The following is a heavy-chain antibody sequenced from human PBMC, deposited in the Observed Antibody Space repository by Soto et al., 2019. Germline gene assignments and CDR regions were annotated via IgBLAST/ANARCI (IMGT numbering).Heavy chain of an antibody. CDR2: ITSDTKTI. D-gene: IGHD6-19*01. CDR1: GFTFSVYS. Sequence: EVQLVESGGDLVQRGGSLRLSCVASGFTFSVYSLNWFRQAPGKGLEWFSYITSDTKTIKYADSVKGRFTSSRDHATNSVYLQMNSLREEDTGVYYCARSVEGHFDYWGQGTVVTVSS. V-gene: IGHV3-48*02. CDR3: ARSVEGHFDY. J-gene: IGHJ4*02.